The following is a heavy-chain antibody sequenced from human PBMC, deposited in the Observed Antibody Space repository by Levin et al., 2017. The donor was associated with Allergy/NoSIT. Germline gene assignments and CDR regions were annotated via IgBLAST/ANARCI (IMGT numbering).Heavy chain of an antibody. V-gene: IGHV3-48*02. Sequence: GGSLRLSCAASGFPFGTYAMVWVRQAPGKGLEWISYISGISSHMYYADSVKGRFTVSRDNHRNSLSLQMNGLRDEDTADYYCARDLGNSGWSFDLWGQGTRVTV. CDR3: ARDLGNSGWSFDL. CDR1: GFPFGTYA. J-gene: IGHJ4*02. CDR2: ISGISSHM. D-gene: IGHD6-13*01.